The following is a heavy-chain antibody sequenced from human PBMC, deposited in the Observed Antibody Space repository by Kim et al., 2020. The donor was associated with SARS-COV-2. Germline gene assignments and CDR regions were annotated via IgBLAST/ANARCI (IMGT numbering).Heavy chain of an antibody. D-gene: IGHD3-10*01. CDR1: GYSFTSYW. V-gene: IGHV5-51*01. J-gene: IGHJ4*02. CDR3: ARQIWFGELGYYFDY. CDR2: IYPGDSDT. Sequence: GESLKISCKGSGYSFTSYWIGWVRQMPGKGLEWMGIIYPGDSDTRYSPSFQGQVTISADKSISTAYLQWSSLKASDTAMYYCARQIWFGELGYYFDYWGQGTLVTVSS.